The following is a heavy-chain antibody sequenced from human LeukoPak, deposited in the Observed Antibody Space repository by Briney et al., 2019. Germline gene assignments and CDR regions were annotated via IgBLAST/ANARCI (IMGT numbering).Heavy chain of an antibody. CDR2: ISSSSSYI. D-gene: IGHD3-16*02. J-gene: IGHJ5*02. V-gene: IGHV3-21*01. CDR1: GFTFSSYS. Sequence: GGSLRLSCAASGFTFSSYSMNWVRQAPGKWLEWVSSISSSSSYIYYADSVKGRFTISRDNAKNSLYLQMNSLGAEDTAVYYCARPLSEGFDPWGQGTLVTVSS. CDR3: ARPLSEGFDP.